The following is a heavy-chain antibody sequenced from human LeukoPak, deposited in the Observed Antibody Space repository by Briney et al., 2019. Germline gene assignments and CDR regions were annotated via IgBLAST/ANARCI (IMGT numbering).Heavy chain of an antibody. CDR3: ARDSVLLWFGDLPYYFDI. V-gene: IGHV3-74*01. J-gene: IGHJ4*02. Sequence: PGGSLRLSCAASGFTFSSYWMHWVRQAPGKGLVWVSRINTDGSSTSYADSVKGRFTISRDNAKNTLYLQMSSLRAEDTAVYYCARDSVLLWFGDLPYYFDIWGQGTLVTVSS. CDR1: GFTFSSYW. CDR2: INTDGSST. D-gene: IGHD3-10*01.